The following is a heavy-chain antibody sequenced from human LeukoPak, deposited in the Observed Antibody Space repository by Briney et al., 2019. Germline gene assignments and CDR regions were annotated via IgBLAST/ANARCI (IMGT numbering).Heavy chain of an antibody. Sequence: GASVKVSCKASGGTFSSSAFSWVRQAPGQGLEWMGRIIPILDMTKYAQRFQGRLTITADKSTSTAYMELSSLRSEDTAVYYCARDSDIVTTSLDYWGQGTLVTVSS. CDR1: GGTFSSSA. D-gene: IGHD5-12*01. J-gene: IGHJ4*02. CDR2: IIPILDMT. V-gene: IGHV1-69*04. CDR3: ARDSDIVTTSLDY.